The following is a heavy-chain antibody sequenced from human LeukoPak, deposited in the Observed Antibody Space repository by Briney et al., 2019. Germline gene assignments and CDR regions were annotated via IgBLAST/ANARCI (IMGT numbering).Heavy chain of an antibody. CDR1: GFTFSSYW. V-gene: IGHV3-7*01. CDR3: ARVDFWSGYYNAAPYYFDY. CDR2: IKQDGSEK. Sequence: GGSLRLSCAASGFTFSSYWMSWVRQAPGKGLEWVANIKQDGSEKYYVDSVKGRFTISRDNAKNSLYLQMNSLRAEDTAVYYCARVDFWSGYYNAAPYYFDYWGQGTLVTVSS. J-gene: IGHJ4*02. D-gene: IGHD3-3*01.